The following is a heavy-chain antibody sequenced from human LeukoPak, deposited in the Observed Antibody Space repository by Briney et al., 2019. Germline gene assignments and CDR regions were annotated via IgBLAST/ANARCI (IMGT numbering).Heavy chain of an antibody. D-gene: IGHD1-26*01. J-gene: IGHJ4*02. V-gene: IGHV4-34*01. CDR1: GGSFSGYY. CDR3: ARFPVGATPDIDY. Sequence: KSSETLSLTCAVYGGSFSGYYWSWIRQPPGKGLEWIGEINHSGSTNYNPSLKSRVTISVDTSKNQFSLKLSSVTAADTAVYYCARFPVGATPDIDYWGQGTLVTVSS. CDR2: INHSGST.